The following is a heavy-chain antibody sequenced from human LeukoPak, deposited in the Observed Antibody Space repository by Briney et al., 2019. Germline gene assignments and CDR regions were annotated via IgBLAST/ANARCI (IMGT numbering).Heavy chain of an antibody. J-gene: IGHJ5*02. CDR1: GYTFTSYG. D-gene: IGHD2-2*01. V-gene: IGHV1-18*01. Sequence: ASVKVSCKASGYTFTSYGISWVRQAPGQGLEWMGWISAYNGNTNYAQKLQGRVTMTTDTSTSTAYMELRSLRSDDTAVYYCARTGWAIAVVPAAIDDYWFDPWGQGTLVTVSS. CDR3: ARTGWAIAVVPAAIDDYWFDP. CDR2: ISAYNGNT.